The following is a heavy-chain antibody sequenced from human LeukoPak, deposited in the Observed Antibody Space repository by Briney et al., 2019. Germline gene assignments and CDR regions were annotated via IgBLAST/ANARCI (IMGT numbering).Heavy chain of an antibody. CDR2: INPNGGST. CDR3: AKLFSPYDSSASSDY. Sequence: ASVEVSCKASGYTFTSYYIHWVRQAPGQGLEWMGIINPNGGSTNYAQKFQGRITMTRDTSTSTVYMELSSLRSEDTAVYYCAKLFSPYDSSASSDYWGQGTLVTVSS. D-gene: IGHD3-22*01. V-gene: IGHV1-46*01. J-gene: IGHJ4*02. CDR1: GYTFTSYY.